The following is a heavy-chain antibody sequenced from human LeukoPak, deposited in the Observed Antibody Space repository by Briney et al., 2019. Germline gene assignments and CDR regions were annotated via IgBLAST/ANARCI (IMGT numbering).Heavy chain of an antibody. V-gene: IGHV4-59*01. Sequence: SETLSLTCTVSGGSISSYYWSWIRQPPGKGLEWIGYIYYSGSTNYNPSLKSQVTISVDTSKNQFSLKLSSVTAADTAVYYCASHGDSDAFDIWGQGAMVTVSS. CDR2: IYYSGST. J-gene: IGHJ3*02. CDR3: ASHGDSDAFDI. D-gene: IGHD4-17*01. CDR1: GGSISSYY.